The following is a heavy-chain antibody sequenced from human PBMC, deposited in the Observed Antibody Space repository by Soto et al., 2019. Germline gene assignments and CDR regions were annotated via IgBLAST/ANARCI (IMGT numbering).Heavy chain of an antibody. V-gene: IGHV1-18*01. CDR3: ARDGDLEHYYYYYGMDV. CDR2: ISAYNGNT. CDR1: GYTFTSYG. J-gene: IGHJ6*02. D-gene: IGHD1-1*01. Sequence: ASVKVSCKASGYTFTSYGISWVRQAPGQGLEWMGWISAYNGNTNYAQKLQGRVTMTTDTSTSTAYMELRSLRSDDTAVYYCARDGDLEHYYYYYGMDVWGQGTTVTVSS.